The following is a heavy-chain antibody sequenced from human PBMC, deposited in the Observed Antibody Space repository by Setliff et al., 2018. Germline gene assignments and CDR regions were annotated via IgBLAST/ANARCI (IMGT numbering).Heavy chain of an antibody. CDR1: GYSFTGYY. V-gene: IGHV1-46*01. CDR3: ARGGMAAAGRKGVFEY. J-gene: IGHJ4*02. CDR2: IHTGGGSA. D-gene: IGHD6-13*01. Sequence: GASVKVSCKASGYSFTGYYMHWGRQAPGQGLEWMGIIHTGGGSASYAQKFQGRVAMTSDTSTSTVYMEVNSVRSDDTAIYYCARGGMAAAGRKGVFEYWGQGTQVTSPQ.